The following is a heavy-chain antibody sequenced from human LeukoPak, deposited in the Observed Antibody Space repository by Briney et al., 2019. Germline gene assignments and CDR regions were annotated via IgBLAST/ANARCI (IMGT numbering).Heavy chain of an antibody. CDR1: GYSFTSYW. CDR2: IYPGDSDT. Sequence: PGESLKISCKGSGYSFTSYWIGWVRQMPGKGLEWMGIIYPGDSDTRYSPSFQGQVTISADKSISTAYLQWSSLKASDTAMYYCARRRFIAAALPSTKVVDTAMVIFDYWGQGTLVTVSS. V-gene: IGHV5-51*01. D-gene: IGHD5-18*01. J-gene: IGHJ4*02. CDR3: ARRRFIAAALPSTKVVDTAMVIFDY.